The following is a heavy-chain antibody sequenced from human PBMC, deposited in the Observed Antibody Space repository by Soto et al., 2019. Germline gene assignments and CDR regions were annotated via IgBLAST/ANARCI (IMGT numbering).Heavy chain of an antibody. J-gene: IGHJ4*02. V-gene: IGHV3-23*01. D-gene: IGHD1-7*01. CDR2: ISGSGVST. CDR3: AKDRINGTISVKYFDY. Sequence: GGSLRLSGAASGFTFSSYSISWVRQAPWKGLEWVSAISGSGVSTYYADSVKGRFTISRDNSKNTLYLQMNSLRAEDTAVYYCAKDRINGTISVKYFDYCGQGTLVAVSS. CDR1: GFTFSSYS.